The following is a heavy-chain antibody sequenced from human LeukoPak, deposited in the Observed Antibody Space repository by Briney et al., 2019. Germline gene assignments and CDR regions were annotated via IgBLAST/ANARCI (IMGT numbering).Heavy chain of an antibody. CDR3: ARGRITMVRGVNY. D-gene: IGHD3-10*01. V-gene: IGHV1-2*02. Sequence: ASVTVSCTASGYTFTGYYMHWVRQASGQGLEWMGWINPNSGGTNYAQKFQGRVTMTRDTSISTAYMELSRLRSDDTAVYYCARGRITMVRGVNYWGQGTLVTVSS. CDR1: GYTFTGYY. J-gene: IGHJ4*02. CDR2: INPNSGGT.